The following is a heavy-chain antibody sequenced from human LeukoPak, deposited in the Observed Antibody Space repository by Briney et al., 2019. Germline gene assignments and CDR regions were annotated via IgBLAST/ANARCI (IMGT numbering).Heavy chain of an antibody. CDR3: ARHGGPYYDSSATRKNWFDP. J-gene: IGHJ5*02. V-gene: IGHV1-69*05. CDR1: GGTFSSYA. Sequence: SVKVSCMASGGTFSSYAISWVRQAPGQGLEWMGGIIPIFGTANYAQKFQGRVTITTDESTSTAYMELSSLRSEDTAVYYCARHGGPYYDSSATRKNWFDPWGQGTLVTVSS. CDR2: IIPIFGTA. D-gene: IGHD3-22*01.